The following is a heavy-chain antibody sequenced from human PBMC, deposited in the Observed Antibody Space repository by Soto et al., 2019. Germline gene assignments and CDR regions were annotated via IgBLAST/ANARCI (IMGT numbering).Heavy chain of an antibody. Sequence: SETLSLTCTVSGDSINSRGYYWAWIRQPPGKGLEWIGSMYYSGSTDYNPSLKSRVTISVDTSRIHFSLKLISVTAADTAVYYCARQPYDTSDYFDYWGQVTLVTVSS. J-gene: IGHJ4*02. CDR1: GDSINSRGYY. CDR2: MYYSGST. D-gene: IGHD3-22*01. CDR3: ARQPYDTSDYFDY. V-gene: IGHV4-39*01.